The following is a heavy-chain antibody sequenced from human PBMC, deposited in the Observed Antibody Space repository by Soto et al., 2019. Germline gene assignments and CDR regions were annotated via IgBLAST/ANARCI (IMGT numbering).Heavy chain of an antibody. D-gene: IGHD1-20*01. J-gene: IGHJ3*02. V-gene: IGHV3-48*01. Sequence: EEQVVESGGGLVQPGGSLRLSCSASGFSFKTYGMNWVRQAPGKGLEWVSFISGGSSTVYYADSVKGRITITRDNAKDSLYQQKNSLRAEDTAVYYCARDTSRPHEYNLNEYGDAFDIWGQGTMVTVSS. CDR1: GFSFKTYG. CDR2: ISGGSSTV. CDR3: ARDTSRPHEYNLNEYGDAFDI.